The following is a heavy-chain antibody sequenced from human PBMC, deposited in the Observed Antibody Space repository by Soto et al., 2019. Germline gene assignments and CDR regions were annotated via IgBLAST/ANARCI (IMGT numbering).Heavy chain of an antibody. CDR2: IYYSGST. V-gene: IGHV4-30-4*01. J-gene: IGHJ5*02. CDR1: GGSISSGDYY. D-gene: IGHD2-15*01. Sequence: QVQLQESGPGLVKPSQTLSLTCTVSGGSISSGDYYWSWIRQPPGKGLEWIGYIYYSGSTYYNPSLKSRVTISVDTSKTQFSLKLSSVTAADTAVYYCARETRTTPSNIVVVVAATTYNWFDPWGQGTLVTVSS. CDR3: ARETRTTPSNIVVVVAATTYNWFDP.